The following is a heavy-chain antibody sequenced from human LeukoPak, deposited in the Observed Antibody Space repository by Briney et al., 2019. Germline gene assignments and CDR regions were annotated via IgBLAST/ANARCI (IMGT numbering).Heavy chain of an antibody. J-gene: IGHJ5*02. V-gene: IGHV3-23*01. CDR3: AKSGVTTMVRGVIIA. CDR1: GFTFTNYA. CDR2: ISGCGGST. Sequence: GGSLRLSCAGSGFTFTNYAMSWVRQAPGKGLEWVSAISGCGGSTYYADSVKGRFTISRDNSKSTLYLQMNSPRAEDTAIYYCAKSGVTTMVRGVIIAWGQGTLATVSS. D-gene: IGHD3-10*01.